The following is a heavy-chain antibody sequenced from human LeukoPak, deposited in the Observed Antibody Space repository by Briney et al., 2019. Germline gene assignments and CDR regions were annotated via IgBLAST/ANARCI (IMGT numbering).Heavy chain of an antibody. CDR3: ARCENYNWNAVYFDY. Sequence: SETLSLTCTVSGGSISSGDYYWSWIRQPPGKGLEWIGYIYYSGSTYYNPSLKSRVTISVDTSKNQFSLKLSSVTAADTAVYYCARCENYNWNAVYFDYWGQGTLVTVSS. CDR2: IYYSGST. J-gene: IGHJ4*02. CDR1: GGSISSGDYY. V-gene: IGHV4-30-4*01. D-gene: IGHD1-20*01.